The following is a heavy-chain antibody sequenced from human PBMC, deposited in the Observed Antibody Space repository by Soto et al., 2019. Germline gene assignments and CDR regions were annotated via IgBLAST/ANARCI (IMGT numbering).Heavy chain of an antibody. Sequence: QVQLQESGPGLVKPSETLSLTCSVSGGSISNHYWSWIRQPPGKGLEWIGYIYYNGNSNYNPSLKSRVTMSGDTSTKQNSLKFTSVTAADPAVYYCTRANWYSEYWGQGTLVTVSS. V-gene: IGHV4-59*11. J-gene: IGHJ4*02. CDR3: TRANWYSEY. D-gene: IGHD7-27*01. CDR1: GGSISNHY. CDR2: IYYNGNS.